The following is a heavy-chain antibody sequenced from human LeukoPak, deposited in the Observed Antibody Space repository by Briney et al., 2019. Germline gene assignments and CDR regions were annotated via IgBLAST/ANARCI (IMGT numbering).Heavy chain of an antibody. CDR3: ARSYSYGDYYFDY. J-gene: IGHJ4*02. CDR1: GFSLSTSGMS. D-gene: IGHD4-17*01. Sequence: SGPTLVNPTQTLTLTCAFSGFSLSTSGMSVSWIRQPPGKALEWLARIDWGDDKYYSTSLKTRLTISKDTSKNQVALTMTNMDPADTATFYCARSYSYGDYYFDYWGQGTLVTVSS. CDR2: IDWGDDK. V-gene: IGHV2-70*11.